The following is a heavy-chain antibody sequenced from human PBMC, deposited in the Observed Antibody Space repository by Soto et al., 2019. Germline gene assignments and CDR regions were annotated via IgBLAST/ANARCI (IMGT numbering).Heavy chain of an antibody. J-gene: IGHJ4*02. CDR1: GDSVSSNRAG. CDR3: ARDTRYDSGSYFVSGFDY. V-gene: IGHV6-1*01. CDR2: TFYRSKWYN. D-gene: IGHD3-10*01. Sequence: KQSQTLSLTCAISGDSVSSNRAGWNWIRQSPSRGLEWLGRTFYRSKWYNDYAVSVKSRITINPDTSKNQFSLQVNSVTPEDTAVYYCARDTRYDSGSYFVSGFDYWGQGILVTVSS.